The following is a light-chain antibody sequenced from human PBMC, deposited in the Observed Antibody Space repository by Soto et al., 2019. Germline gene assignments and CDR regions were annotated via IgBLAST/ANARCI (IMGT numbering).Light chain of an antibody. V-gene: IGLV2-14*03. CDR1: SSDVGGYDY. J-gene: IGLJ2*01. CDR3: RSYTSSGPSVV. Sequence: QSALTQPASVSGSPGQSITISCTGTSSDVGGYDYVSWYQRHPGKPPKLMIYDVSDRPSGVSNRFSGSKSGNTASLTISGLQAEDEADYYCRSYTSSGPSVVFGGGTKLTVL. CDR2: DVS.